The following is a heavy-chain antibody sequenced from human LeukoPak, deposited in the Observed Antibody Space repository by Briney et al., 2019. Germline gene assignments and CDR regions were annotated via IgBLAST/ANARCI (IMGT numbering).Heavy chain of an antibody. J-gene: IGHJ3*02. Sequence: GGSLRLSCAASGFTFSSYGMHWVRQAPGKGLGWVAVISYDGSNKYYADSVKGRFTISRDNSKNTLYLQMNSLRAEDTAVYYCAKLHTVTTAFLGLDAFDIWGQGTMVTVSS. CDR1: GFTFSSYG. CDR3: AKLHTVTTAFLGLDAFDI. D-gene: IGHD4-17*01. V-gene: IGHV3-30*18. CDR2: ISYDGSNK.